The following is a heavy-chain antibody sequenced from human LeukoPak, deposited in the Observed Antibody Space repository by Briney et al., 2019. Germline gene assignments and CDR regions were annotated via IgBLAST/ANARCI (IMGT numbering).Heavy chain of an antibody. CDR3: ARLSYPIDY. D-gene: IGHD2/OR15-2a*01. CDR1: GFTFSSYA. Sequence: GGSLRLSCAASGFTFSSYAMSWVRQAPGKGLEWVSGISGSGGSTTYADSVKGRFTISRDNAKNTLYLQMNSLRAEDTAVYYCARLSYPIDYWGQGTLVTVSS. V-gene: IGHV3-23*01. J-gene: IGHJ4*02. CDR2: ISGSGGST.